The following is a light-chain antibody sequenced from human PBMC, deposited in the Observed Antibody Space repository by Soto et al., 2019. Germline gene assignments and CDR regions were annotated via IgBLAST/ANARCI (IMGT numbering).Light chain of an antibody. CDR2: RAS. V-gene: IGKV3-15*01. J-gene: IGKJ1*01. CDR1: QTIYSN. Sequence: IVMTQSPSTLSVSPGERATLSCRAGQTIYSNVAWYQQRPGQAPRLLIYRASTRASGVPARFSGSGSGTAFTLTVICLLSDDFALYYCQQYLILWTFGQGTKVET. CDR3: QQYLILWT.